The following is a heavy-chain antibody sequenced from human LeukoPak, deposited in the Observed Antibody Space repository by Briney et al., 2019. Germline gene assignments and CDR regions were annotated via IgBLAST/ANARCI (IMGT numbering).Heavy chain of an antibody. V-gene: IGHV3-48*01. CDR1: GFTFSTNA. CDR3: ARDAGNSGYGCDL. Sequence: GGSLRLSCLTSGFTFSTNAMNWVRQAPGKGLEWVSHIRSSSETFYADSVKGRFTISRDNARNSLYLQMNNLRGEDTAIYYCARDAGNSGYGCDLWGQGTLVTVSS. J-gene: IGHJ5*02. CDR2: IRSSSET. D-gene: IGHD5-12*01.